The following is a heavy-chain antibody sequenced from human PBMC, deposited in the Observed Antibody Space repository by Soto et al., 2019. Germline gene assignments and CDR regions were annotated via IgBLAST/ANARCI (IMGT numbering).Heavy chain of an antibody. V-gene: IGHV5-51*01. J-gene: IGHJ3*02. D-gene: IGHD3-22*01. Sequence: EVQLVQSGAEVKKPGESLKISCQGSGYSFTSYWNGWVRQRPGKGVEWVGIIYPGDSDTRYSPSFQGQVTISADKSTSTAYLQWSSLKASEAAMYYCARTSIVVGPDAFDIWGQGTMVTVSS. CDR1: GYSFTSYW. CDR3: ARTSIVVGPDAFDI. CDR2: IYPGDSDT.